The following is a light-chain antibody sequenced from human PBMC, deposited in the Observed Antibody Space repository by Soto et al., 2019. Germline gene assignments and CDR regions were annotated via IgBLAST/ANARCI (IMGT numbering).Light chain of an antibody. V-gene: IGLV1-44*01. CDR2: SNS. CDR1: GSNIAFDT. Sequence: QSVLTQPPSASGTPGQRVAISCSGSGSNIAFDTVDWYQQLPGAAPKLLIYSNSQRPLGVPVRFSGSKSGTSASLAISGLQSEDEAYYYCAAWDGSVYVFGIGTKVTVL. J-gene: IGLJ1*01. CDR3: AAWDGSVYV.